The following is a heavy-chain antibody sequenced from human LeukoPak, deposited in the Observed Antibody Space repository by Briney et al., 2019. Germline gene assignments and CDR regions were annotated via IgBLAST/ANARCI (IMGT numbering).Heavy chain of an antibody. Sequence: AGGSLRLSCAAPGFTFSSYDMHWVRQATGKGLDWVSAIGTAGDTYYPGSVKGRFTISRENAKNSLYLQMNSLRAGDTAVYYCARGSVGYYGSGSNWFDPWGQGTLVTVSS. D-gene: IGHD3-10*01. J-gene: IGHJ5*02. CDR3: ARGSVGYYGSGSNWFDP. CDR1: GFTFSSYD. CDR2: IGTAGDT. V-gene: IGHV3-13*01.